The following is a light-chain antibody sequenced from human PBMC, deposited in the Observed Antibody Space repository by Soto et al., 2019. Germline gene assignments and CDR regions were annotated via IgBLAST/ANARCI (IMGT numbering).Light chain of an antibody. J-gene: IGKJ2*01. Sequence: EIVLTQSPGTLSLSPGERATLSCRASQSVSSSYLAWYQQKPGQAPRLIIYGASDTATGIPDRFSGSGSGTDFTLTISRLEPEDFAVYYCQHYGSSPYTFGQGTKLEIK. CDR2: GAS. V-gene: IGKV3-20*01. CDR3: QHYGSSPYT. CDR1: QSVSSSY.